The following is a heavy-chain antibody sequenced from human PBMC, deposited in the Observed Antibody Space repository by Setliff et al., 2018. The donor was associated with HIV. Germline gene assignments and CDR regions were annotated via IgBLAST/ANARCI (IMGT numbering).Heavy chain of an antibody. CDR3: TTFYKLTGTTSFDF. D-gene: IGHD1-7*01. V-gene: IGHV1-69*13. CDR2: IIPIFNTA. J-gene: IGHJ4*02. Sequence: ASVKVSCKASGGTFSSYAISWVRQAPGQGLEWMGGIIPIFNTANYAQKFQGRVTITADESTSTAYMELSSLRSEDTAVYYCTTFYKLTGTTSFDFWGQGTLVTVSS. CDR1: GGTFSSYA.